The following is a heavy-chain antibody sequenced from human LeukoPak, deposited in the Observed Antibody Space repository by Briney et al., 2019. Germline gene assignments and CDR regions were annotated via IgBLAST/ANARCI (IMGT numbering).Heavy chain of an antibody. CDR1: GFTFSSYS. CDR2: ISSSSSYI. J-gene: IGHJ4*02. D-gene: IGHD5-18*01. V-gene: IGHV3-21*01. CDR3: ARDPRGYSYGHDY. Sequence: GGSLRPSCAASGFTFSSYSMNWVRQAPGKGLEWVSSISSSSSYIYYADSVKGRFTISRDNAKNSLYLQMNSLRAEDTAVYYCARDPRGYSYGHDYWGQGTLVTVSS.